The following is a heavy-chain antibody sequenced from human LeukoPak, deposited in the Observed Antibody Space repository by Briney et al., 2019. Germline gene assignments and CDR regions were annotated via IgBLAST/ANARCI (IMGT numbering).Heavy chain of an antibody. J-gene: IGHJ4*02. CDR3: AKDLGGTTVTTKGDFDY. CDR2: ISGSGGST. D-gene: IGHD4-17*01. V-gene: IGHV3-23*01. CDR1: RFTFSSYA. Sequence: GGSLRLSCAASRFTFSSYAMSWVRQAPGKGLEWVSAISGSGGSTYYADSVKGRFTISRDNSKNTLYLQMNSLRAEDTAVYYCAKDLGGTTVTTKGDFDYWGQGTLVTVSS.